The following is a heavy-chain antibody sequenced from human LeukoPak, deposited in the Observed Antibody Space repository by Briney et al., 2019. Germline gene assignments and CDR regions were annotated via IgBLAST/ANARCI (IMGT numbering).Heavy chain of an antibody. D-gene: IGHD3-9*01. J-gene: IGHJ4*02. CDR1: GGSISSGDYY. CDR2: IYYSGST. V-gene: IGHV4-30-4*01. CDR3: ARSFLTGYPFGY. Sequence: PSQTLSLTCTVSGGSISSGDYYWSWIRQPPGKGLEWIGYIYYSGSTYYNPSLKSRVTISVDTSKNQFSLKLSSVTAADTAVYYCARSFLTGYPFGYWGQGTLVTVSS.